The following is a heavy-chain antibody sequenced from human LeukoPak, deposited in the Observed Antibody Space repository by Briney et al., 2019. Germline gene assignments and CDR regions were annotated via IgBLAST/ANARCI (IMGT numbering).Heavy chain of an antibody. CDR1: GGSISSYY. J-gene: IGHJ4*02. CDR2: IYYSGST. Sequence: PSETLSLTCTVSGGSISSYYCSWIRQPPGKGLEWIGYIYYSGSTNYNPSLKSRVSISVDTSKNQFSLKLSSVTAAGTAVYYCARSYDSGSFYYFDYWGQGTLVTVSS. D-gene: IGHD3-10*01. V-gene: IGHV4-59*01. CDR3: ARSYDSGSFYYFDY.